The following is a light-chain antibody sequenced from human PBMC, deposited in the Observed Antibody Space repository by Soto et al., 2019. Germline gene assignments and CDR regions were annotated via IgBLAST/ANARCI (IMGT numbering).Light chain of an antibody. CDR1: QSVLYNSNNKNH. J-gene: IGKJ2*01. V-gene: IGKV4-1*01. CDR2: GAS. CDR3: QQYYSIPFT. Sequence: DFVMTQAPDSLAVSLGERATINCKSSQSVLYNSNNKNHLGWFQQKPGHPPKLLIYGASFRPSGVPDRFSGSGSGTDFTLTISSLQAEDVAVYYCQQYYSIPFTFCQGTKLEI.